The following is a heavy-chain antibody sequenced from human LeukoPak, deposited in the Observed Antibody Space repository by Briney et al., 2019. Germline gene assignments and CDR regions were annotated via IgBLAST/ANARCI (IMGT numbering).Heavy chain of an antibody. J-gene: IGHJ4*02. Sequence: GGSLRLSCAASGFTVSSNYMSWVRQAPGKGLEWVSVIYSGGSTYYADSVKGRFTISRDNSRNTLYLQMNSLRGDDTAVYYCAKDVGKWESLHFFDYWGQGTLVTVSS. CDR2: IYSGGST. V-gene: IGHV3-53*01. D-gene: IGHD1-26*01. CDR1: GFTVSSNY. CDR3: AKDVGKWESLHFFDY.